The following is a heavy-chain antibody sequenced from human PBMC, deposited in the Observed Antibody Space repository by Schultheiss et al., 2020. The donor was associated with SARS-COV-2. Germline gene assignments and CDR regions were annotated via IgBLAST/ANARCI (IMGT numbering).Heavy chain of an antibody. CDR3: AEGRLEYSSSRRGMDV. J-gene: IGHJ6*02. CDR1: GYTFTSYG. D-gene: IGHD6-6*01. CDR2: IIPIFDTA. V-gene: IGHV1-69*13. Sequence: SVKVSCKASGYTFTSYGISWVRQAPGQGLEWMGGIIPIFDTANYAQTFQDRLTITADESTSTAYMELSSLRSEDTAVYYCAEGRLEYSSSRRGMDVWGQGTTVTVSS.